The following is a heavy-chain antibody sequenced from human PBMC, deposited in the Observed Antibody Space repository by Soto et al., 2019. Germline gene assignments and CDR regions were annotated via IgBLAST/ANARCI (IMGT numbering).Heavy chain of an antibody. D-gene: IGHD1-1*01. CDR1: GFTFCSYA. CDR3: ARELERVFDY. J-gene: IGHJ4*02. Sequence: QVQLVESGGGVVQPGRSLRLSCAASGFTFCSYAMHWVRQAPGKGLEWVAVIAYDGRNKYYADSVKGRFTISRDNSKNTLYLQMNSLRIEDTAVHYCARELERVFDYWGQGTLVTVSS. CDR2: IAYDGRNK. V-gene: IGHV3-30*04.